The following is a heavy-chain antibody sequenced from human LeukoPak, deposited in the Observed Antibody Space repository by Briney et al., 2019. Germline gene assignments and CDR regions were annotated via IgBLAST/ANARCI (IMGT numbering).Heavy chain of an antibody. Sequence: PGGSLRLSCAASGFTFSSYWMSWVRQAPGKGLEWVANIKQDGSEKYYVDSVKGRFTISRDNAKNSLYLQMNSLRAEDTAVYYCARVTDSGYDYVFDYWGQGTLVTVSS. CDR1: GFTFSSYW. CDR3: ARVTDSGYDYVFDY. CDR2: IKQDGSEK. V-gene: IGHV3-7*01. J-gene: IGHJ4*02. D-gene: IGHD5-12*01.